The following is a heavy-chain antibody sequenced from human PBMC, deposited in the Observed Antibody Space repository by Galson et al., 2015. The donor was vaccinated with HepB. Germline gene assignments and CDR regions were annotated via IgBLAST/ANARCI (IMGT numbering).Heavy chain of an antibody. CDR1: GFSLNSNKMC. V-gene: IGHV2-70*01. D-gene: IGHD2-2*01. CDR3: ARASTTTCYYFDY. J-gene: IGHJ4*02. Sequence: PALVKPTQTLTLTCTFSGFSLNSNKMCVSWIRQPPGKALEWLALIDWDDDKYYSPSLKTRLTISKDTSKNQVVLTMTDMDPVDTATYYCARASTTTCYYFDYWGQGTLVTVSS. CDR2: IDWDDDK.